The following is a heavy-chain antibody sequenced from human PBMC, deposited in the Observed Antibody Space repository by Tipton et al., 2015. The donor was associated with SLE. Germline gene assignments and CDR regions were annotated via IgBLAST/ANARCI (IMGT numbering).Heavy chain of an antibody. CDR3: AGNPMVGAYYYYYGMDV. CDR2: ISGSGGST. D-gene: IGHD1-26*01. V-gene: IGHV3-23*01. Sequence: SLRLSCAASGFTFSSYAMSWVRQAPGKGLEWVSAISGSGGSTYYADSVKGRFTISRDNSKNTLYLQMNSLRAEDTAVYYCAGNPMVGAYYYYYGMDVWGQGTTVTVSS. CDR1: GFTFSSYA. J-gene: IGHJ6*02.